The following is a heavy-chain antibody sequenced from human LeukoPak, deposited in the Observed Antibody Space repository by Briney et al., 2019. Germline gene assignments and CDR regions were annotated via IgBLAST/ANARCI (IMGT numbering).Heavy chain of an antibody. V-gene: IGHV3-23*01. D-gene: IGHD6-19*01. Sequence: GGTLRLSFAAAGFTFSSYGMSSVRQAPGKGLEWVSAISGSGGSTYSADSVKGRFTISRDNSKNTLYLQMNSLRAEDTAVYYCAKGPPYSSGWSDYWGQGTLVTVSS. CDR1: GFTFSSYG. J-gene: IGHJ4*02. CDR2: ISGSGGST. CDR3: AKGPPYSSGWSDY.